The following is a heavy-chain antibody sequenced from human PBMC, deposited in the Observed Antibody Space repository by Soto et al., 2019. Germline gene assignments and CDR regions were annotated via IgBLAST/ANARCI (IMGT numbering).Heavy chain of an antibody. Sequence: GGSLRLSCSASGFTFSSYPMHWVRQAPGKGLEYVSSISGNGDYTHYAGSVKGRFTISRDNSKNTLYLQMSSLRAEDTALYYCVKRPLGVEGIMYFDVWGRGTVVTVSSGRGTVSLCDAFDVWGQGTMVTVSS. D-gene: IGHD2-21*02. CDR3: VKRPLGVEGIMYFDVWGRGTVVTVSSGRGTVSLCDAFDV. J-gene: IGHJ3*01. V-gene: IGHV3-64D*08. CDR2: ISGNGDYT. CDR1: GFTFSSYP.